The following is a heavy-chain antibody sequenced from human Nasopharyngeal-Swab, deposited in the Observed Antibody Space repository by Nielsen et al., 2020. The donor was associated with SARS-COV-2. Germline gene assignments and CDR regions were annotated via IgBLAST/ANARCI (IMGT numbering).Heavy chain of an antibody. V-gene: IGHV4-39*07. D-gene: IGHD2-2*01. CDR2: IYYSGST. CDR3: ARHAPPVYYYYMDV. CDR1: GGSISSSSYY. Sequence: SETLSLTCTVSGGSISSSSYYWGWIRQPPGKGLEWIGSIYYSGSTYYNPSLKSRVTISVDTSKNQFSLKLSSVTAADTAVYYCARHAPPVYYYYMDVWGKGTTVTVSS. J-gene: IGHJ6*03.